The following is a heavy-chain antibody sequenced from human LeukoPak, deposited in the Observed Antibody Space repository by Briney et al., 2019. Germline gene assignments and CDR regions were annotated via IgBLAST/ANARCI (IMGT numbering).Heavy chain of an antibody. V-gene: IGHV3-23*01. D-gene: IGHD6-13*01. CDR2: ISGGGSST. CDR3: VRDLQRHYLGVAVAGRRRWFDP. CDR1: GFTFSSFA. Sequence: EPGGSLRPSCAASGFTFSSFAMSRVRQAPGKGLEWVSVISGGGSSTYYADSVKGRFTISRDNSKNTLYLQMNSLRAEDTAVYYCVRDLQRHYLGVAVAGRRRWFDPWGQGTLVTVSS. J-gene: IGHJ5*02.